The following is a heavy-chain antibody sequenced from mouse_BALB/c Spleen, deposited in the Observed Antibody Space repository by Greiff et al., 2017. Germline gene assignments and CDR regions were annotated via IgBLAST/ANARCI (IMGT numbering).Heavy chain of an antibody. CDR1: GFTFSSYT. J-gene: IGHJ1*01. CDR2: ISSGGSYT. Sequence: EVQGVESGGGLVKPGGSLKLSCAASGFTFSSYTMSWVRQTPEKRLEWVATISSGGSYTYYPDSVKGRFTISRDNAKNTQYLQMSSLKSEDTAMYYCTRVRDGYYVGNWYFDVWGAGTTVTVSS. D-gene: IGHD2-3*01. CDR3: TRVRDGYYVGNWYFDV. V-gene: IGHV5-6-4*01.